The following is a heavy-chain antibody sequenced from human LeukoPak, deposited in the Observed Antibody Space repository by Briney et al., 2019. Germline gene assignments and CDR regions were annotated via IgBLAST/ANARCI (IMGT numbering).Heavy chain of an antibody. CDR2: ISGSGDST. CDR3: ARQRGYTYGYPFDS. V-gene: IGHV3-23*01. D-gene: IGHD5-18*01. J-gene: IGHJ4*02. Sequence: GGSLRLSCAASGFTFSSYAMNWVRQAPGKGLEWVSTISGSGDSTYYADSVKGRFTISRDNSKSTLYVHMSSLRAEDTAVYYCARQRGYTYGYPFDSWGQGTLVTVSS. CDR1: GFTFSSYA.